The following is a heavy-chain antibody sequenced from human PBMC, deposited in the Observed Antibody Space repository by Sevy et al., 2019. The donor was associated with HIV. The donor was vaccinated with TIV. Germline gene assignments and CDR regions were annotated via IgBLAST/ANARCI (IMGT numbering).Heavy chain of an antibody. Sequence: GGSLRLSCVVSGIIFTSSGMHWVRQAPGKGLEWVAVIGYDGNNKFYADSVKGRFTISRDDSKNTVFLQMDSLRAEDTAVYYCARDPRIYGDYLLAYFDYWGQGTLVTVSS. J-gene: IGHJ4*02. CDR1: GIIFTSSG. D-gene: IGHD4-17*01. CDR2: IGYDGNNK. V-gene: IGHV3-33*08. CDR3: ARDPRIYGDYLLAYFDY.